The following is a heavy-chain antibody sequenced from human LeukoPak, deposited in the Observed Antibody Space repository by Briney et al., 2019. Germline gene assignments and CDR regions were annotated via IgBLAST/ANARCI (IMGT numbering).Heavy chain of an antibody. V-gene: IGHV4-30-2*01. CDR2: IYHSGST. CDR1: GGSISSGGYS. D-gene: IGHD3-22*01. Sequence: PSQTLSLTCAVSGGSISSGGYSWSWIRQPPGKGLEWIGYIYHSGSTYYNPSLKSRVTISVDRSKNQFSLKLSSVTAADTAVYYCARGGEYYYDSSGYFSWYFDIWGRGTLVTVSS. J-gene: IGHJ2*01. CDR3: ARGGEYYYDSSGYFSWYFDI.